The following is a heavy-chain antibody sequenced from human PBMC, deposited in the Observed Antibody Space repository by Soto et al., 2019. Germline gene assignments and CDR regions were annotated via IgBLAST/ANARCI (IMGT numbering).Heavy chain of an antibody. D-gene: IGHD3-10*01. J-gene: IGHJ3*02. Sequence: GSLRLSCAASGFTFSSYAMSWVRQAPGKGLEWVSAISGSGGSTYYADSVKGRFTISRDNSKNTLYLQMNSLRAEDTAVYYCAKREDGSGSYYRGPYAFDIWGQGTMVNGSS. CDR2: ISGSGGST. CDR1: GFTFSSYA. CDR3: AKREDGSGSYYRGPYAFDI. V-gene: IGHV3-23*01.